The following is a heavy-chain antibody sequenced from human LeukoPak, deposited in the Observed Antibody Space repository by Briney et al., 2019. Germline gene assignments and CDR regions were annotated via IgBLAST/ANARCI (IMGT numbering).Heavy chain of an antibody. CDR2: ISGNGGST. CDR1: GLTFSDYY. CDR3: VKGGLYSGDYYGH. Sequence: GGSLRLSCAASGLTFSDYYMDWVRQAPGKGLEYVSSISGNGGSTYYADSVNGRFTISRDNSKNQVYLQMSSLRDDDTAFYYCVKGGLYSGDYYGHWGQGTLVTVSS. J-gene: IGHJ4*02. V-gene: IGHV3-64D*06. D-gene: IGHD1-26*01.